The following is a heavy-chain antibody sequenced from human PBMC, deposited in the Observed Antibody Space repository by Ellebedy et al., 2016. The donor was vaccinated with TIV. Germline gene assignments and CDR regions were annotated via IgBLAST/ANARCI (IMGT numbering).Heavy chain of an antibody. CDR1: GYSFTSYW. CDR3: ARHSWGSVSPNYFDY. V-gene: IGHV5-51*01. Sequence: GESLKISXKGSGYSFTSYWIGWVRQMPGKGLEWMGIIYPGDSDTRYSPSFQGQVTISADKSISTAYLQWSSLKTSDTAMYYCARHSWGSVSPNYFDYWGQGTLVTVSS. D-gene: IGHD7-27*01. CDR2: IYPGDSDT. J-gene: IGHJ4*02.